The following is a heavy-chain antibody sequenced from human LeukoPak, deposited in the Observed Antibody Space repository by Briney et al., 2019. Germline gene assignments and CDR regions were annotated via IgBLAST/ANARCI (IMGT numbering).Heavy chain of an antibody. D-gene: IGHD3-10*01. CDR2: IYSGGST. CDR3: AREDYYGSGSPDY. V-gene: IGHV3-53*01. J-gene: IGHJ4*02. Sequence: RGSLRLSCAASGFTVSNNYMSWVRQAPGKGLEWVSVIYSGGSTYYADSVKGRFTISRDNSKNTLYLQMNSLRAEDTAVYYCAREDYYGSGSPDYWGQGTLVTVSS. CDR1: GFTVSNNY.